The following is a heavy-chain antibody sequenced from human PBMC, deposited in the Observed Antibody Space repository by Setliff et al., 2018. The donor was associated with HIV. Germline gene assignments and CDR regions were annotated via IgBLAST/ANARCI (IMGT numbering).Heavy chain of an antibody. Sequence: SVKVSCKASGGTFNNYAISWVRQAPGQGLEWVGGIIPLFGTTNYALKFQGRVTITANESTNTAHMELSSLRSADTAMYYCATVFYYDSESFSLDYWGQGMLVTVS. CDR1: GGTFNNYA. D-gene: IGHD3-10*01. V-gene: IGHV1-69*13. CDR3: ATVFYYDSESFSLDY. CDR2: IIPLFGTT. J-gene: IGHJ4*02.